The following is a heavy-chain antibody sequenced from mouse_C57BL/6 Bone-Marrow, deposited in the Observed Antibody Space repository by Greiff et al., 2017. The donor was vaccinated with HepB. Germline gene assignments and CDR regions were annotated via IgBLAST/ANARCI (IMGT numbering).Heavy chain of an antibody. CDR1: GYSITSGYY. J-gene: IGHJ2*01. CDR3: ARDELGRDY. D-gene: IGHD4-1*01. V-gene: IGHV3-6*01. Sequence: EVKLMESGPGLVKPSQSLSLTCSVTGYSITSGYYWNWIRQFPGNKLEWMGYISYDGSNNYNPSLKNRISITRDTSKNQFFLKLNSVTTEDTATYYCARDELGRDYWGQGTTLTVSS. CDR2: ISYDGSN.